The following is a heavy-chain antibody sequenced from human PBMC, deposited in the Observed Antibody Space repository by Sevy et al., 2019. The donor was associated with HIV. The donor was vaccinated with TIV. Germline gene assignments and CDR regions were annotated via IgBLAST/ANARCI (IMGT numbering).Heavy chain of an antibody. CDR2: IYYNVRI. V-gene: IGHV4-61*01. Sequence: SETLSLTCTVSGGSVTSDTYYWTWIRQPPGKGLEFIGYIYYNVRINYNPSLKSRVTISVDTSKNQFSLKLTSVTAADTAVYYWTRLGGLTDYGMDVWGQGTTVTVSS. D-gene: IGHD1-26*01. J-gene: IGHJ6*02. CDR1: GGSVTSDTYY. CDR3: TRLGGLTDYGMDV.